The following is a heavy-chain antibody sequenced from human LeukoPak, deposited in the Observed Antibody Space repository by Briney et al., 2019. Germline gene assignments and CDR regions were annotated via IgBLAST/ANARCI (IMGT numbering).Heavy chain of an antibody. V-gene: IGHV1-2*04. Sequence: ASVKVSCKASGYTFTGYYMHWVRQAPGQGLEWMGWINPNSGGTNYAQKFQGWVTMTRDTSISTAYMELSRLRSDDTAVYYCARKYGGSYYNDAFNIWGQGKMVTVSS. CDR3: ARKYGGSYYNDAFNI. D-gene: IGHD1-26*01. CDR2: INPNSGGT. J-gene: IGHJ3*02. CDR1: GYTFTGYY.